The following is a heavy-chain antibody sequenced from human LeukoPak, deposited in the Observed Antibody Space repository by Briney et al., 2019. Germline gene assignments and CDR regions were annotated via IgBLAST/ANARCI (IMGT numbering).Heavy chain of an antibody. CDR2: FDPEDGET. CDR3: ATPRPVYSSGLPAFDI. V-gene: IGHV1-24*01. Sequence: GASVKVSCKISGYTLTELSMHWVRQAPGKGLEWMGGFDPEDGETIYAQKFQGRVTMTEDTSTDTAYMELSSLRSEDTAVYYCATPRPVYSSGLPAFDIWGQGTMVTVSS. D-gene: IGHD6-19*01. CDR1: GYTLTELS. J-gene: IGHJ3*02.